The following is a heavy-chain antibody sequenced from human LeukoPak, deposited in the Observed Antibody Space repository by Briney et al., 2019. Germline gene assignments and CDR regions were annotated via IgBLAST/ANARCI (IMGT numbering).Heavy chain of an antibody. CDR3: AKDQNYDSSGYYYDY. V-gene: IGHV3-21*04. CDR1: GFTFSSYS. D-gene: IGHD3-22*01. CDR2: ISSSSSYI. J-gene: IGHJ4*02. Sequence: KSGGSLRLSCAASGFTFSSYSMNWVRQAPGKGLEWVSSISSSSSYIYYADSVKGRFTISRDNAKNSLYLQMNSLRAEDTAVYYCAKDQNYDSSGYYYDYWGQGTLVTVSS.